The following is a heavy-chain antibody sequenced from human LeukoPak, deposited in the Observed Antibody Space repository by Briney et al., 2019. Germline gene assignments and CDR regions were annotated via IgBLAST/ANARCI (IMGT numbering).Heavy chain of an antibody. CDR2: VSSSGSI. CDR1: GGSISSSGYY. Sequence: PSETLSLTCTVSGGSISSSGYYWAWIRQPPGKRLEWIGSVSSSGSIYYNPSLKSRVTLSVDTSRDQFSVKLRSVTAADTAVYSCAKLSAFGGNSPFDPWGQGALVIVSS. D-gene: IGHD4-23*01. V-gene: IGHV4-39*01. CDR3: AKLSAFGGNSPFDP. J-gene: IGHJ5*02.